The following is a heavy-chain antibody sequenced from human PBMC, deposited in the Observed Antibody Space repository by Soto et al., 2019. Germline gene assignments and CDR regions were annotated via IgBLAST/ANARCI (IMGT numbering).Heavy chain of an antibody. V-gene: IGHV3-48*02. J-gene: IGHJ4*02. Sequence: VSLRLSCAASGLTFSSYSMNWVRQAPGKGLEWVSYISSSSSTIYYADSVKGRFTISRDNAKNSLYLQMNSLRDEDTAVYYCAITIIAVADYWGKGTLVTVSS. D-gene: IGHD6-13*01. CDR3: AITIIAVADY. CDR1: GLTFSSYS. CDR2: ISSSSSTI.